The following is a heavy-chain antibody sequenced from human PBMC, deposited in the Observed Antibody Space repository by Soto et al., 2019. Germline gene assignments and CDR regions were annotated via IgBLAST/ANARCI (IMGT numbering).Heavy chain of an antibody. V-gene: IGHV1-18*01. Sequence: ASVKVSCKASGYTFTSYGISWVRQAPGQGRERMGWIGAYKGNTNYAQKLQGRVNMTTDTSTSTAYMELRSLRSDDTAVYYCARDSLHCRGGSCYGGYYYGMYVWG. D-gene: IGHD2-15*01. CDR2: IGAYKGNT. CDR1: GYTFTSYG. CDR3: ARDSLHCRGGSCYGGYYYGMYV. J-gene: IGHJ6*02.